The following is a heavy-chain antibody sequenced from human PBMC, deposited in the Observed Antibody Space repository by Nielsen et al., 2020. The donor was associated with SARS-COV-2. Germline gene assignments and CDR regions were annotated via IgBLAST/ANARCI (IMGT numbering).Heavy chain of an antibody. CDR2: ISGSGGST. J-gene: IGHJ4*02. Sequence: WIRQPPGKGLEWVSAISGSGGSTYYADSVKGRFTISRDNSKNTLYLQMNSLRAEDTAVYYCAKDVGKMATVYFDYWGQGTLVTVSS. D-gene: IGHD5-24*01. CDR3: AKDVGKMATVYFDY. V-gene: IGHV3-23*01.